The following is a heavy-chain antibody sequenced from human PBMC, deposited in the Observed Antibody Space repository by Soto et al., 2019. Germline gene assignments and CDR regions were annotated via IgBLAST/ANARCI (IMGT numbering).Heavy chain of an antibody. Sequence: QVQLVQSRGEVKKPGASVKVSCKTSGYSFTTYGISWVRQAPGQGLEWMGWISGYNGNTNYAQKLKGRLTMTTDTSTSTADMELRSLTSDEAAVYYCAREGPAPYYYYGMDVWGQGSTVTVSS. CDR1: GYSFTTYG. CDR2: ISGYNGNT. CDR3: AREGPAPYYYYGMDV. J-gene: IGHJ6*02. V-gene: IGHV1-18*01.